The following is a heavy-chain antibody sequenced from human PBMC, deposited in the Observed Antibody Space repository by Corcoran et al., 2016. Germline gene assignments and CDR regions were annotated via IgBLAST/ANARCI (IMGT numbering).Heavy chain of an antibody. CDR1: GFTFSSYS. Sequence: EVQLVESGGGLVKPGGSLRLSCAASGFTFSSYSMNWVRQAPGKGLEWVSSISSSSRYIYYADSVKGRFTISRDNAKNSLYLQLNSLRAEDTAVYYCAGDDHYYESSGYYDDYFDYWGQGTLVTVSS. CDR3: AGDDHYYESSGYYDDYFDY. CDR2: ISSSSRYI. V-gene: IGHV3-21*01. J-gene: IGHJ4*02. D-gene: IGHD3-22*01.